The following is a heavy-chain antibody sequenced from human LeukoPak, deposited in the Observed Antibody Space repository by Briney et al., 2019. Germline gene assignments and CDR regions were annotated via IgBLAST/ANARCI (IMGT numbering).Heavy chain of an antibody. CDR3: ARLFGVMRDFDY. D-gene: IGHD3-3*01. CDR1: GGSISSGNYY. V-gene: IGHV4-30-4*08. Sequence: SETLSLTCTVSGGSISSGNYYWSWIRQPPGRGLEWIGYIYYSGSTYYNPSLKSRVTISADTSENQLSLKVSSVTAADTAVYYCARLFGVMRDFDYWGQGTLVSVSS. J-gene: IGHJ4*02. CDR2: IYYSGST.